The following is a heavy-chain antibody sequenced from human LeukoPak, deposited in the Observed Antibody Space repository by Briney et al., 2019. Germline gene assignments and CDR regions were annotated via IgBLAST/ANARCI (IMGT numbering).Heavy chain of an antibody. D-gene: IGHD3-22*01. CDR3: ARDRGYYVFDY. CDR2: VKPDGSEK. V-gene: IGHV3-7*01. J-gene: IGHJ4*02. CDR1: GFTFSNYW. Sequence: GGSLRLSCAASGFTFSNYWMTWVRQAPGKGLEWVAHVKPDGSEKSYVDSVKGRFTISRDNAQNSLYLQMNSLQAEDTAVYYCARDRGYYVFDYWGQGTLVTVSS.